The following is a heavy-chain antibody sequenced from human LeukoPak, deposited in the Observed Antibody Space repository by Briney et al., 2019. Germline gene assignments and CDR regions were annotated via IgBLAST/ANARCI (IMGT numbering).Heavy chain of an antibody. CDR3: VRDAIIVPGTFDY. J-gene: IGHJ4*02. Sequence: GGSLRLSCAASGLTFSRYGIHWVRQAPGKGLEWVAVIWYDGSDKYYADSVKGRFTISRDNSKNTVYLQMSSLRADDTAVYYCVRDAIIVPGTFDYWGQGTLVAVTS. D-gene: IGHD3-22*01. V-gene: IGHV3-33*01. CDR2: IWYDGSDK. CDR1: GLTFSRYG.